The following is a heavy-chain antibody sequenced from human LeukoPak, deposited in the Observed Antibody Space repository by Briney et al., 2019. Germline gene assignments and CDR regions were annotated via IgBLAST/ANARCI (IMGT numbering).Heavy chain of an antibody. CDR1: GGSISTNDYY. CDR3: AGGYYHYYYYGMDV. D-gene: IGHD3-3*01. J-gene: IGHJ6*02. Sequence: SETLSLTCTVSGGSISTNDYYWGWIRQPPGKGLEWIGNIYYSGSTYYNPSLRSRVTISVDTSKNQFSLKLSSVTAADTAVYYCAGGYYHYYYYGMDVWGQGTTVTVSS. V-gene: IGHV4-39*07. CDR2: IYYSGST.